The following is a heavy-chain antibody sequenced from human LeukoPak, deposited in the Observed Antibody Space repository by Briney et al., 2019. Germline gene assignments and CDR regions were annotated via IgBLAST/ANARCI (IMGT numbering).Heavy chain of an antibody. CDR3: ARGPIVVVPAADFHFDY. Sequence: GASVKVSCKASGCTFTGYYMHWVRQAPGQGLEWMGWINPNSGGTNYAQKFQGRVTMTRDTSISTAYMELSRLRSDDTAVYYCARGPIVVVPAADFHFDYWGQGTLVTVSS. V-gene: IGHV1-2*02. CDR2: INPNSGGT. CDR1: GCTFTGYY. D-gene: IGHD2-2*01. J-gene: IGHJ4*02.